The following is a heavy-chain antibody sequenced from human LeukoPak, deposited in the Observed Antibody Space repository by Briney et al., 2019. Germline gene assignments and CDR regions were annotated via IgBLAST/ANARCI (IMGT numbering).Heavy chain of an antibody. D-gene: IGHD1-26*01. CDR3: ARWAVGATFDY. V-gene: IGHV4-34*01. J-gene: IGHJ4*02. CDR1: DDSITMYY. CDR2: INHSGST. Sequence: SETLSLTCTVSDDSITMYYWTWIRQPPGKGLEWIGEINHSGSTNYNPSLKSRVTISVDTSKNQFSLKLSSVTAADTAVYYCARWAVGATFDYWGQGTLVTVSS.